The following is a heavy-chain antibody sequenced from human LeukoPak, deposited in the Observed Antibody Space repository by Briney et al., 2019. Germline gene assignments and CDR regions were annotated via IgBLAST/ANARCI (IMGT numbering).Heavy chain of an antibody. CDR2: IEASDVNT. V-gene: IGHV3-23*01. CDR1: RFTFSAYA. Sequence: GGSLRLSCAASRFTFSAYAMYWVRQAPGKGLEWVSCIEASDVNTYYADSVKGRFTISRDNSKNTVFLQKNSLRAEDTALYYCAEDRLHHWGQGTLVTVSS. J-gene: IGHJ5*02. CDR3: AEDRLHH.